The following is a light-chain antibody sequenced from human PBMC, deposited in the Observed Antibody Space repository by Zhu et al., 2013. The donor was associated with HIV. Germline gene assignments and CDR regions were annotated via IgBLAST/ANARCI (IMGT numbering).Light chain of an antibody. CDR3: SSYTGSNTLNV. CDR2: DVN. Sequence: QSALTQPASVSGSPGQSITLSCTGTSTDVGGYNYVSWYRQHPGKAPKLIMYDVNNRPSGVSNRFSGSKSGNTASLTISGLQAEDEAHYYCSSYTGSNTLNVFGGGTKLTVL. V-gene: IGLV2-14*03. CDR1: STDVGGYNY. J-gene: IGLJ2*01.